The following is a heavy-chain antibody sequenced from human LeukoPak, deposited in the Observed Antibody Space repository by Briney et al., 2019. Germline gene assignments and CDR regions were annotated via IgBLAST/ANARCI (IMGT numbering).Heavy chain of an antibody. Sequence: PGGSLRLSCAASGFTFSSYGMSWVRQAPGKGLEWVAVISYDGSNKYYADSVKGRFTISRDNSKNTLYLQMNSLRAEDTAVYYCAKGYDSSGYYPFDYWGQGTLVTVSS. CDR1: GFTFSSYG. D-gene: IGHD3-22*01. V-gene: IGHV3-30*18. J-gene: IGHJ4*02. CDR3: AKGYDSSGYYPFDY. CDR2: ISYDGSNK.